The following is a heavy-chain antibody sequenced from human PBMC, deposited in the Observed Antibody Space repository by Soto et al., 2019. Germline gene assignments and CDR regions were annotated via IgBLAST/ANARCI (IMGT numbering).Heavy chain of an antibody. CDR2: INPNSGGT. CDR3: ARESQAARTEPFDY. D-gene: IGHD6-6*01. CDR1: GYTFTGYY. V-gene: IGHV1-2*04. Sequence: GASVKVSCKASGYTFTGYYMHWVRQAHGQGLEWMGWINPNSGGTNYAQKFQGWVTMTRDTSISTAYMELSRLRSDDTAVYYCARESQAARTEPFDYWGQGTLVTVSS. J-gene: IGHJ4*02.